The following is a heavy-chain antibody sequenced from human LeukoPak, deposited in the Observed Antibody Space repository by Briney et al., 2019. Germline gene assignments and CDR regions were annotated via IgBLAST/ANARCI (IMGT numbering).Heavy chain of an antibody. V-gene: IGHV3-21*01. CDR3: AREGSIVPHQDLDS. Sequence: GGSLRLSCAASGFTFSDYSMNWVRQAPGKGLEWVSSINSRGSDEYYADSVKGRFTISRDNAKNSLYLQMNSLRAEDTAVYYCAREGSIVPHQDLDSWGQGTLVTVTS. CDR2: INSRGSDE. J-gene: IGHJ4*02. D-gene: IGHD2-8*01. CDR1: GFTFSDYS.